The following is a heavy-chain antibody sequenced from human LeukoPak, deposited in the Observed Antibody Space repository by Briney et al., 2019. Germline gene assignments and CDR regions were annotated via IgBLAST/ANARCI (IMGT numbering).Heavy chain of an antibody. J-gene: IGHJ2*01. Sequence: PSQTLSLTCTVSGGSISSGGYYWSWIRQPPGKGLESIGYIYHSGSTYYNPSLKSRVTISVDRSKNQFSPKLSSVTAADTAVYYCVRAVSLEEYFDLWGRGTLVTVSS. CDR2: IYHSGST. CDR1: GGSISSGGYY. CDR3: VRAVSLEEYFDL. V-gene: IGHV4-30-2*01.